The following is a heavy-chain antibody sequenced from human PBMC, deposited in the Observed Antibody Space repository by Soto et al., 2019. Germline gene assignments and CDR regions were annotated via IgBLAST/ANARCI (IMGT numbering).Heavy chain of an antibody. D-gene: IGHD1-26*01. CDR1: GYTFTHYG. CDR2: ISAYNGNR. Sequence: ASVKVSCKASGYTFTHYGIGWVRQAPGQGLEWMGWISAYNGNRHFAEGLRGRITMTTNTTTSTADMELRSLSSDDTAVYYCARGGQECSNSGCGYIYDGMDVWGQGTTVTVSS. J-gene: IGHJ6*02. V-gene: IGHV1-18*01. CDR3: ARGGQECSNSGCGYIYDGMDV.